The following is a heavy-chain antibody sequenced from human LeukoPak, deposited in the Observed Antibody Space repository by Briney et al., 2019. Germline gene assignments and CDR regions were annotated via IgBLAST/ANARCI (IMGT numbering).Heavy chain of an antibody. CDR3: AKDRRLASYDY. Sequence: SETLSLTCTVSGDSISSTIYYWGWIRQPPGKELEWIGCIYHSGSTYYNPSLKSRVTISVDTSKNQFSLNLSSVTAADTAVYYCAKDRRLASYDYWGQGALVTVSS. V-gene: IGHV4-39*07. D-gene: IGHD3-22*01. CDR1: GDSISSTIYY. CDR2: IYHSGST. J-gene: IGHJ4*02.